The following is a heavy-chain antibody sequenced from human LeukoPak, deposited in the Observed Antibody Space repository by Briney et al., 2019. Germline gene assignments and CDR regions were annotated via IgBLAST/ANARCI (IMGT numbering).Heavy chain of an antibody. CDR3: ARDNGVVHGVYYMDV. CDR2: IKQDGSEK. Sequence: GSSLRLSCAASGFDFNDYAMHWVRQAPGKGLEWVADIKQDGSEKLYVKSVRGRFTISRDNAKMSLFLQMNSLRAEDTAVYYCARDNGVVHGVYYMDVWGKGTTVTVS. D-gene: IGHD3-3*01. CDR1: GFDFNDYA. J-gene: IGHJ6*03. V-gene: IGHV3-7*01.